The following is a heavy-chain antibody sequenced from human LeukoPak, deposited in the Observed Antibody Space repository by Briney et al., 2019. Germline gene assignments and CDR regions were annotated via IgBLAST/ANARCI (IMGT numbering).Heavy chain of an antibody. V-gene: IGHV4-39*07. D-gene: IGHD3-16*01. Sequence: SETLSLTCTVSGDSTSSHYWSWIRQPPGKGLEWIGSIYYSGSTYYNPSLKSRVTVSVDTSKNQFSLKLSSVTAADTALYYCARLWDGFDFWGQGTLVTVSS. J-gene: IGHJ4*02. CDR1: GDSTSSHY. CDR3: ARLWDGFDF. CDR2: IYYSGST.